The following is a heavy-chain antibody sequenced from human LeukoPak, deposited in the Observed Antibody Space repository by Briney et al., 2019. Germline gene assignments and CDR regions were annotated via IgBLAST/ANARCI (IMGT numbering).Heavy chain of an antibody. D-gene: IGHD2-21*01. CDR2: INPNSGDT. J-gene: IGHJ1*01. CDR1: GYTFTGYY. V-gene: IGHV1-2*02. CDR3: ARPDCGGDCRLIQY. Sequence: ASVKVSCKASGYTFTGYYIHWVRQSPGQGLEWVGWINPNSGDTEFAQKFHGRVTMTRDTSISTAYMELSRLRSDDTAVYYCARPDCGGDCRLIQYWGQGTLVTVSS.